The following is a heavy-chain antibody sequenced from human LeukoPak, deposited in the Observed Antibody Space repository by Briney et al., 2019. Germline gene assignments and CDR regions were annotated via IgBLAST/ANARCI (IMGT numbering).Heavy chain of an antibody. V-gene: IGHV4-59*08. J-gene: IGHJ4*02. D-gene: IGHD2-21*01. CDR2: IYYSGDS. Sequence: SETLSLTCAVSGGSISGFYWSWIRQPPGKGLEWIGYIYYSGDSNYSPSLKSRVTISLDTSKNEVSLKLSSVTAADTAVYYCARHPFASPFDYWGQGTLVTVSS. CDR1: GGSISGFY. CDR3: ARHPFASPFDY.